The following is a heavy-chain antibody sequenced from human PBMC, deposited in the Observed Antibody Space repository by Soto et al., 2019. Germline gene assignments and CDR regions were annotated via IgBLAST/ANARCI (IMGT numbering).Heavy chain of an antibody. V-gene: IGHV3-66*01. J-gene: IGHJ6*02. D-gene: IGHD2-2*01. CDR3: AAAAAYYYGMDV. CDR1: GFTVSSNY. CDR2: IYSGGST. Sequence: EVQLVESGGGLVQPGGSLRLSCAASGFTVSSNYMSWVRQAPGKGLEWVSVIYSGGSTYYAVSVKGRFTISRDNSKNTLYLQMNILRGEGTAVYYCAAAAAYYYGMDVWGQGPTVTVSS.